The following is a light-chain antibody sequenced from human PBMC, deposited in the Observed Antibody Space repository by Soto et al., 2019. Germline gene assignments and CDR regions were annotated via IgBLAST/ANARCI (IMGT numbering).Light chain of an antibody. CDR1: QSVTSN. CDR3: QQYDNWWT. J-gene: IGKJ1*01. CDR2: GAS. Sequence: IVMTQSPATLSVSPGERATLSCRASQSVTSNLAWYQQKPGQAPRLLIYGASTRATGIPARFSGSGSGTEFTLTISSLQSEDSAVYHCQQYDNWWTFGQGTKVEIK. V-gene: IGKV3-15*01.